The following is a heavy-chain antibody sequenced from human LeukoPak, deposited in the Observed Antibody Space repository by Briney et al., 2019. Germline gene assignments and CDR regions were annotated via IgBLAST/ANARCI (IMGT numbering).Heavy chain of an antibody. CDR3: ARRGYRSGIDY. CDR2: IYYTRRT. CDR1: GGSISTTIYY. D-gene: IGHD6-19*01. V-gene: IGHV4-39*01. J-gene: IGHJ4*02. Sequence: PSETLSLTCIVSGGSISTTIYYWGWIRQPPGQGLEWVGTIYYTRRTYYNPSLQGRVTLAVSTSQNQFSLRLVSVAATEPAVYVCARRGYRSGIDYWGQGMLVTVSS.